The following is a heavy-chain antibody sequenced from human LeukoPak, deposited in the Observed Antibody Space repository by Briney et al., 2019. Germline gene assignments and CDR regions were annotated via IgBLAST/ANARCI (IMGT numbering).Heavy chain of an antibody. CDR2: IGIDSGNT. Sequence: PSGGSLRLSYTASGFPFIEYSMNWLRQAPGKGLEWISYIGIDSGNTKYADSVRGRFTISTDKAKNTLYLQMNSLRVEDTAVYYCARDHNYAFDNWGEGTLVSVAS. CDR3: ARDHNYAFDN. J-gene: IGHJ4*02. V-gene: IGHV3-48*01. D-gene: IGHD1-1*01. CDR1: GFPFIEYS.